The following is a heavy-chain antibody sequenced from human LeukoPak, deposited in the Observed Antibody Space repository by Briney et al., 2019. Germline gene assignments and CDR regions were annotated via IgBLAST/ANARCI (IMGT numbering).Heavy chain of an antibody. Sequence: GGSLRLSCAASGFTFSTYNMNWVRQAPGKGLEWISYTSSNTRTIYYADSVKGRFTISRDNAKNSLYLQMNTLRAEDTAVYYCVRDSGFYKSLSLFDYWGQGTLVTVSS. CDR3: VRDSGFYKSLSLFDY. D-gene: IGHD3-10*01. CDR2: TSSNTRTI. CDR1: GFTFSTYN. J-gene: IGHJ4*02. V-gene: IGHV3-48*01.